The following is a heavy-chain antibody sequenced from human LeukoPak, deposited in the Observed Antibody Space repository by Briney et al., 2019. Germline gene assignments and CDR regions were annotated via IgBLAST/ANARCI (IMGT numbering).Heavy chain of an antibody. V-gene: IGHV3-23*01. D-gene: IGHD3-22*01. Sequence: PGGSLRLSCAASGFSFSTYAMTWVRRAPGKALEWVSGISGSGGSPYYADSVKGRFTISRDTSKNTLYLQMNSLRAEDTAVYYCAKAVYDSSGSFDFWGQGTLVTVSS. CDR3: AKAVYDSSGSFDF. CDR2: ISGSGGSP. CDR1: GFSFSTYA. J-gene: IGHJ4*02.